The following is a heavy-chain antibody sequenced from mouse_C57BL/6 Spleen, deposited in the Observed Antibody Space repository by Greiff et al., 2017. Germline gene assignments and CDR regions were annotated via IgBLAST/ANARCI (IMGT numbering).Heavy chain of an antibody. J-gene: IGHJ2*01. CDR3: ARRGYDGYFDY. V-gene: IGHV3-6*01. CDR1: GYSITSGYY. CDR2: ISYDGSN. D-gene: IGHD2-3*01. Sequence: EVKLVESGPGLVKPSQSLSLTCSVTGYSITSGYYWNWIRQFPGNKLEWMGYISYDGSNNYNPSLKNRISITRDTSKNQFFLKLNSVTTEDTATYYCARRGYDGYFDYWGQGTTLTVSS.